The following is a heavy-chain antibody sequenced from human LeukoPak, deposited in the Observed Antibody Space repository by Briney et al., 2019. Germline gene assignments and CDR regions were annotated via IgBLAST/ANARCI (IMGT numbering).Heavy chain of an antibody. Sequence: GESLKISCKGSGYRLTDYWIGWVRQMPEKGLEWMGIIYPGDSDTRYSPSFQGQVTISADKSINTAHLQWSSLKASDTAMYYCARGAAGTIPDYYYFGLDVWGQGTTVTVSS. CDR3: ARGAAGTIPDYYYFGLDV. CDR2: IYPGDSDT. CDR1: GYRLTDYW. V-gene: IGHV5-51*01. D-gene: IGHD1-7*01. J-gene: IGHJ6*02.